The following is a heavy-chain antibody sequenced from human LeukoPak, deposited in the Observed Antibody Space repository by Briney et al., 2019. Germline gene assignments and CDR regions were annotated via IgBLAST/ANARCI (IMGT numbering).Heavy chain of an antibody. Sequence: SGGSLRLSCAASGFTFNNYPMSWVRQAPGKGLEWVSAISGSGGSTYYADSVKGRFTISRDNSKNTLYLQMNSLRAEDTAVYYCAKARVVVVVAATVLTRYGMDVWGQGTTVTVSS. CDR1: GFTFNNYP. D-gene: IGHD2-15*01. CDR2: ISGSGGST. J-gene: IGHJ6*02. V-gene: IGHV3-23*01. CDR3: AKARVVVVVAATVLTRYGMDV.